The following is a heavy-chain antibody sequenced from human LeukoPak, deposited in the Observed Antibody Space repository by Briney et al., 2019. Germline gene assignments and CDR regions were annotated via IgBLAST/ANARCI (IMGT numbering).Heavy chain of an antibody. Sequence: ASVKVSCKASGYTFTSYGISWVRQAPGQGLEWMGWISAYNGNTNYAQKLRGRVTMTTDTSTSTAYMELRSLRSDDTAVYYCARVGYDILTGLYYYYYGMDVWGQGTTVTVSS. CDR2: ISAYNGNT. CDR3: ARVGYDILTGLYYYYYGMDV. D-gene: IGHD3-9*01. V-gene: IGHV1-18*01. J-gene: IGHJ6*02. CDR1: GYTFTSYG.